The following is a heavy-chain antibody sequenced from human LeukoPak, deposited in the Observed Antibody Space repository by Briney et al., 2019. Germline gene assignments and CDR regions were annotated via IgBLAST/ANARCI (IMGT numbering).Heavy chain of an antibody. CDR2: FYTSGST. D-gene: IGHD6-25*01. CDR1: GGSISSYY. Sequence: SSETLSLTCTVSGGSISSYYRSWIRQPAGKGLEWIGRFYTSGSTHYNPSLKSRVTMSIDTSKNQFSLKLSSVTAADTAVYYCARDARLHYYFDYWGQGTLVTVSS. J-gene: IGHJ4*02. CDR3: ARDARLHYYFDY. V-gene: IGHV4-4*07.